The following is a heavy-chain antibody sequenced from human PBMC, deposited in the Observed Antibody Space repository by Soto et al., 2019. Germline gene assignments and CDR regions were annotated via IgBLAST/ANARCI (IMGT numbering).Heavy chain of an antibody. CDR2: ISSSSSYI. D-gene: IGHD2-8*01. CDR1: GFTFSSYS. V-gene: IGHV3-21*01. Sequence: GGSLRLSCAASGFTFSSYSINWVRQAPGKGLEWVSSISSSSSYIYYADSVKGRFTISRDNAKNSLYLQMNSLRAEDTAVYYCARWMVFGYYFDYWGQGTLVTVSS. CDR3: ARWMVFGYYFDY. J-gene: IGHJ4*02.